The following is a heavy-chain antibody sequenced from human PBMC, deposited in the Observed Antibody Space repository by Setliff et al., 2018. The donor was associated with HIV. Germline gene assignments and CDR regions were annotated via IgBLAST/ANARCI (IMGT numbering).Heavy chain of an antibody. J-gene: IGHJ4*02. D-gene: IGHD3-22*01. CDR1: GGSISSGSYY. V-gene: IGHV4-39*01. CDR3: ARQAIFGYYDSSGYQDY. CDR2: IYYSGST. Sequence: PSETLSLTCTVSGGSISSGSYYWGWIRQPPGKGLEWIGSIYYSGSTYYNPSLQSRVTISVDTSKNLFSLRLSSVTASDTAVYYCARQAIFGYYDSSGYQDYWGQVTLVTVSS.